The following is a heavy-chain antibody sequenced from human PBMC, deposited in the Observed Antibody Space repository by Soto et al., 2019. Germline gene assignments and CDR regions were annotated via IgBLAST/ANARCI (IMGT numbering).Heavy chain of an antibody. CDR2: ISAYNGNT. D-gene: IGHD3-3*01. Sequence: ASVKVSCKASGYTFTSYGISWVRQAPGQGLEWMGWISAYNGNTNYAQKLQGRVTMTTDTSTSTAYMELRSLRSDDTAVYYCARMYYDFWSGYYNWFAPCGQGTLVIVSS. CDR3: ARMYYDFWSGYYNWFAP. CDR1: GYTFTSYG. J-gene: IGHJ5*02. V-gene: IGHV1-18*01.